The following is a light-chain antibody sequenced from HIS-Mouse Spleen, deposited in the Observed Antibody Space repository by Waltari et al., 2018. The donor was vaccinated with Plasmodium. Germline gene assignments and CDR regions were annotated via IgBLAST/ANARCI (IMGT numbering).Light chain of an antibody. CDR2: RNN. J-gene: IGLJ3*02. V-gene: IGLV1-47*01. Sequence: QSVLTQPPSASGTPGQRVTISCSGSSSNLGSTYVYCYQQLPGPAPKLLIYRNNQRPSGVPDRFSGSKSGTSASLAISGLRSEDEADYYCAAWDDSLSGRVFGGGTKLTVL. CDR1: SSNLGSTY. CDR3: AAWDDSLSGRV.